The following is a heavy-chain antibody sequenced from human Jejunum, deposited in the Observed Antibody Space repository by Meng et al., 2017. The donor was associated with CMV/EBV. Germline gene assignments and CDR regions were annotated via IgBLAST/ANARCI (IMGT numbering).Heavy chain of an antibody. Sequence: TCAGSGFTFSSYWMHWVRQAPGKGLLWVSRISTDGNSATYADSVKGRFTISRDNAKNTLYLQMSNLRAEDTAVYYCAAGFNRADYWGQGTLVTVSS. J-gene: IGHJ4*02. D-gene: IGHD1-14*01. CDR1: GFTFSSYW. CDR2: ISTDGNSA. V-gene: IGHV3-74*01. CDR3: AAGFNRADY.